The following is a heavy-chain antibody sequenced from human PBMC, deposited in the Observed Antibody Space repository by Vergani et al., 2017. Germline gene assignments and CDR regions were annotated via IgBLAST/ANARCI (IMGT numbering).Heavy chain of an antibody. Sequence: QLQLQESGPGLVKPSETLSLTCTVSGGSVSSDSYYWSWIRQPAGKGLEWIGDIYYSGSTNYNPSLKSRVTISVDTSTNQFSLKLNSVTAADTAVYYCARALYYDFWSGYMGLDAFDIWGQGTMVTVSS. CDR3: ARALYYDFWSGYMGLDAFDI. J-gene: IGHJ3*02. CDR1: GGSVSSDSYY. D-gene: IGHD3-3*01. CDR2: IYYSGST. V-gene: IGHV4-61*10.